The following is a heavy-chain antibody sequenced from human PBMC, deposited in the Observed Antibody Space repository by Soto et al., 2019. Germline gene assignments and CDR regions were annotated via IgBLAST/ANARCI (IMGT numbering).Heavy chain of an antibody. V-gene: IGHV4-38-2*02. CDR3: ARDKWAMGGMDA. D-gene: IGHD1-26*01. J-gene: IGHJ6*02. CDR1: GYYISSGYH. CDR2: IFHSGST. Sequence: SETLSLTCAVSGYYISSGYHWGWIRQPPGKGLEWIGNIFHSGSTHYNPSLKSRVTISVDTSKNQFSLKLRSVTAADRAVYYCARDKWAMGGMDAWGQGTTVTVSS.